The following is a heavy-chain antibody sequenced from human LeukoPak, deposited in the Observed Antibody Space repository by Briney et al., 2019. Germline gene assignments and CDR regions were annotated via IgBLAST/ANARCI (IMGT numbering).Heavy chain of an antibody. D-gene: IGHD5-18*01. J-gene: IGHJ4*02. V-gene: IGHV3-13*01. Sequence: GGSLRLSCTASGFTLGSHDMHWVRQSPGKGLEWVAAVSSGFHAFFADSVQGRFTVSREGARNSLYLQMNSLRAGDTAVYYCVREARGYHYTYFDYWGQGTLVTVSS. CDR2: VSSGFHA. CDR1: GFTLGSHD. CDR3: VREARGYHYTYFDY.